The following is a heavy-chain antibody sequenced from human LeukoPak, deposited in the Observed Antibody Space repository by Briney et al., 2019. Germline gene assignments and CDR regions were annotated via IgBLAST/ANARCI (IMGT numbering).Heavy chain of an antibody. D-gene: IGHD6-6*01. Sequence: GGSLRLSCAAAGFTFRTYWMSWVRQAPGKGLEGVASINQGGSETYYVESVKGRFTISRDNAMNSFCLQINSLRAEETAVYYCARLIGDRTIYDSWGQGTLVTVSS. J-gene: IGHJ4*02. V-gene: IGHV3-7*01. CDR1: GFTFRTYW. CDR2: INQGGSET. CDR3: ARLIGDRTIYDS.